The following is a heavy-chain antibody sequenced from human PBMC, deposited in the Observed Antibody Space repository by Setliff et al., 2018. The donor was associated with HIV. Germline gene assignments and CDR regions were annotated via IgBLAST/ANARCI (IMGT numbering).Heavy chain of an antibody. V-gene: IGHV4-34*01. Sequence: PSETLSLTCAVYGGSFSGYYWSWIRQPPGKGLECIGEINHSGSTNHNPSLKSRVTISVDTSKKQFSLRLSSVTAADTAVYYCARGTSGRHSSGYYYFDYWGHGTLVTVS. CDR3: ARGTSGRHSSGYYYFDY. D-gene: IGHD3-22*01. CDR1: GGSFSGYY. CDR2: INHSGST. J-gene: IGHJ4*01.